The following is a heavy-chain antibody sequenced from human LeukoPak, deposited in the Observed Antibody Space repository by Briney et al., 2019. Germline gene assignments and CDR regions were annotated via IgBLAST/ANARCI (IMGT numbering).Heavy chain of an antibody. V-gene: IGHV1-2*02. CDR2: INPNSGGT. CDR3: ERNAQGYYYMDV. CDR1: GYTFTGYY. J-gene: IGHJ6*03. D-gene: IGHD1-1*01. Sequence: ASVKLSCKASGYTFTGYYMHWVRQAPGPGLEWIGWINPNSGGTTSAQTFHGRVTMTRDTSIRTAYMELSRLRSDDTAVYYCERNAQGYYYMDVWGKGTTVIVSS.